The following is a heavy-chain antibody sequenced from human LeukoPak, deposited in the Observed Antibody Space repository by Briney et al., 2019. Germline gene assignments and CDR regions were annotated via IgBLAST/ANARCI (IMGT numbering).Heavy chain of an antibody. CDR1: GGSINNYY. J-gene: IGHJ6*03. Sequence: PSETLSLTCTVSGGSINNYYWSWSRQPPGKGLEWLVYIYTSGSTSYNRSLKTRVTISVDTSKSYFSLKLASVTAADTAVYYCARHARDFRTYHDLWSGYYEGKGYKFYYMDGWGKGTTVTVSS. V-gene: IGHV4-4*09. CDR2: IYTSGST. CDR3: ARHARDFRTYHDLWSGYYEGKGYKFYYMDG. D-gene: IGHD3-3*01.